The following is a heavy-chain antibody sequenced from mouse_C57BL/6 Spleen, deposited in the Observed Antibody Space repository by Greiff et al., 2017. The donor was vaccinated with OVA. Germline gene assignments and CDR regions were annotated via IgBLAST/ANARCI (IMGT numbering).Heavy chain of an antibody. CDR3: TRSYDYGGAWFAY. CDR1: GYKFTSYW. CDR2: IYPGNSDT. Sequence: VQLQQSGTVLARPGASVKMSCKTSGYKFTSYWMHWVKQRPGQGLEWIGAIYPGNSDTSYNQKFKGKAKLTAVTSASTAYMELSSLTNEDSAVYDCTRSYDYGGAWFAYWGQGTLVTVSA. V-gene: IGHV1-5*01. D-gene: IGHD2-4*01. J-gene: IGHJ3*01.